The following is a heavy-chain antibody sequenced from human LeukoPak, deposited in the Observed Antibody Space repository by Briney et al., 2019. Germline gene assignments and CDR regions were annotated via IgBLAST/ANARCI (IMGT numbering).Heavy chain of an antibody. Sequence: KPSETLSLTCAVYGGSFSGYYWSWIRQPPGKGPEWIGEINHSGSTNYNPSLKSRVTISVDTSKNQFSLKLSSVTAADTAVYYCATGREDFDYWGQGTLVTVSS. J-gene: IGHJ4*02. CDR1: GGSFSGYY. V-gene: IGHV4-34*01. CDR3: ATGREDFDY. CDR2: INHSGST. D-gene: IGHD1-26*01.